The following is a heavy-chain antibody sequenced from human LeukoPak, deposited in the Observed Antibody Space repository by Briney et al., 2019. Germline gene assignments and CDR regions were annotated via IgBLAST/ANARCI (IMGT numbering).Heavy chain of an antibody. Sequence: GGSLRVSCAASGFTFSTYSMNWVRQAPGKGLEWVSYISSTSGTKYYADSVKGRITISRDNAKNSLYLQMNSLRAEDTAVYYCASSIVADGTSPFDYWGQGTLVTVSS. CDR1: GFTFSTYS. J-gene: IGHJ4*02. D-gene: IGHD6-13*01. CDR3: ASSIVADGTSPFDY. V-gene: IGHV3-48*04. CDR2: ISSTSGTK.